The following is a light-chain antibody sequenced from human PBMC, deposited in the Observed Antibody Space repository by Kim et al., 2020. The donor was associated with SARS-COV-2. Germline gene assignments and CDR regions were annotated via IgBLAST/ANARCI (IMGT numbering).Light chain of an antibody. CDR3: AAWDDYLNAYV. J-gene: IGLJ1*01. CDR1: RSNIGSRT. Sequence: GHSVPISGSRGRSNIGSRTVHRSQRLPRSAPKHLFYSNNKRPSGVPARFSGSKSGTSASLAIRGLQSEYEADYYCAAWDDYLNAYVFGTGTKVTVL. V-gene: IGLV1-44*01. CDR2: SNN.